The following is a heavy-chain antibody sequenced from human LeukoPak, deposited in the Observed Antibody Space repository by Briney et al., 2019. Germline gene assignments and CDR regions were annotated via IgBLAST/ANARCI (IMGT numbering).Heavy chain of an antibody. J-gene: IGHJ4*02. V-gene: IGHV3-21*01. CDR3: ARDPAWGALDY. CDR1: GFIFSSLR. CDR2: ISSSSNYI. D-gene: IGHD3-16*01. Sequence: GGSLRLSCAASGFIFSSLRMNWVRQAPGKGLEWVSSISSSSNYIYYADSVKGRFTISRDNAKNSLYLQMNSLRVEDTAVYYCARDPAWGALDYWGQGTLVTVSS.